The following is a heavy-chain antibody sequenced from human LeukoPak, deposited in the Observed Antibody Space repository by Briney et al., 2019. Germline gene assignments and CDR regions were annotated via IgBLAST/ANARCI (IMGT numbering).Heavy chain of an antibody. D-gene: IGHD1-26*01. CDR1: GGSISSYY. Sequence: PSGTLSLTCTVSGGSISSYYWSWIRQPAGKGLEWIGRIYTSGSTNYNASLESRVSMSVDTSKNQFSLKLSSVTAADTAVFYCARENSGSYREFDYWGQGTLVTVSS. CDR3: ARENSGSYREFDY. J-gene: IGHJ4*02. V-gene: IGHV4-4*07. CDR2: IYTSGST.